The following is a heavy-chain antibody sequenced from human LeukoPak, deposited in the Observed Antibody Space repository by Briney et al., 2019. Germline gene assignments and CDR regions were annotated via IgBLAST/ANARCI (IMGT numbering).Heavy chain of an antibody. CDR2: IYSGGST. V-gene: IGHV3-66*02. CDR3: TRGRVVTNFDY. J-gene: IGHJ4*02. D-gene: IGHD4-23*01. Sequence: GGSLKLSCAASGFTVSSNYMSWVRQAPGKGLEWVSVIYSGGSTYYADSVKGRFTISRDNSKNTLYLRMNSLRAEDTAVYYCTRGRVVTNFDYWGQGTLVTVSS. CDR1: GFTVSSNY.